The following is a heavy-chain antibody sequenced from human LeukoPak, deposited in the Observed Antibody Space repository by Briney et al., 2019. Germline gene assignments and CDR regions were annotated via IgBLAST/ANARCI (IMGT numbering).Heavy chain of an antibody. CDR3: ARAYDSSGYYFSLGWYFDL. CDR1: GFTFSSYS. CDR2: IKQDGSEK. Sequence: GGSLRLSCAASGFTFSSYSMSWVRQAPGKGLEWVANIKQDGSEKYYVDSVKGRFTISRDNAKNSLYLQMNSLRAEDTAVYYCARAYDSSGYYFSLGWYFDLWGRGTLVTVSS. J-gene: IGHJ2*01. V-gene: IGHV3-7*04. D-gene: IGHD3-22*01.